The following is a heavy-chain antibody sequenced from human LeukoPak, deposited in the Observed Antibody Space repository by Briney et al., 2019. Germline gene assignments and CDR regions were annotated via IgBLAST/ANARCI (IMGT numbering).Heavy chain of an antibody. Sequence: SETLSLTCTVSGGSINSYYWSWIRQPPGKGLECIGYIHYTGSTNYNPSLKSRVTISVDTSKNQFSLKLSSVTAADMAVYYCARWHHRRGYCSGGSCYRQNYYMDVWGKGTTVTVSS. D-gene: IGHD2-15*01. CDR3: ARWHHRRGYCSGGSCYRQNYYMDV. CDR2: IHYTGST. V-gene: IGHV4-59*12. J-gene: IGHJ6*03. CDR1: GGSINSYY.